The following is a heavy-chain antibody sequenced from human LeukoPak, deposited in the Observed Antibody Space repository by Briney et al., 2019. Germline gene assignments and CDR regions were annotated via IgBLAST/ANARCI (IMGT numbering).Heavy chain of an antibody. D-gene: IGHD5-18*01. CDR1: GGSISSYY. V-gene: IGHV4-59*01. Sequence: PSETLSLTCTVSGGSISSYYWSWIRQPPGKGLEWIGYIYHSGSTNYNPSLKSRVTISVDTSKNQFSLKLSSVTAADTAVYYCARGRGYSSREYYFDYWGQGTLVTVSS. CDR2: IYHSGST. J-gene: IGHJ4*02. CDR3: ARGRGYSSREYYFDY.